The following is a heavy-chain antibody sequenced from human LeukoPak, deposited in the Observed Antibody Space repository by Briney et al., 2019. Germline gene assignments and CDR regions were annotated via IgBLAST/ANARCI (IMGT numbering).Heavy chain of an antibody. J-gene: IGHJ4*02. CDR3: VKRAEDSSGYYLYYFDY. Sequence: PGGSLRLSCAASGFPFNKYAMSWVRQAPGKGLEWVSSISAATGTTYYAGSVRGRFNISRDNSRNTLYLQMNSLRAEDTAVYYCVKRAEDSSGYYLYYFDYWGQGTLVTVSS. CDR1: GFPFNKYA. D-gene: IGHD3-22*01. CDR2: ISAATGTT. V-gene: IGHV3-23*01.